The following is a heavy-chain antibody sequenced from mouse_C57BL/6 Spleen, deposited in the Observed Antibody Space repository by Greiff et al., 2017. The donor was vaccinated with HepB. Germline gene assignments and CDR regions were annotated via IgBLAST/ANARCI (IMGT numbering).Heavy chain of an antibody. J-gene: IGHJ3*01. CDR3: ARDPPFAY. CDR2: ISYDGSN. CDR1: GYSITSGYY. Sequence: EVKLLESGPGLVKPSQSLSLTCSVTGYSITSGYYWNWIRQFPGNKLEWMGYISYDGSNNYNPSLKNRISITRDTSKNQFFLKLNSVTTEDTATYYCARDPPFAYWGQGTLVTVSA. V-gene: IGHV3-6*01.